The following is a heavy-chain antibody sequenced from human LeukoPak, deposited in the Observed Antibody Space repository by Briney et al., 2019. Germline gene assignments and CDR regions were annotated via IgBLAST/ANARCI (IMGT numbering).Heavy chain of an antibody. V-gene: IGHV3-21*01. J-gene: IGHJ4*02. CDR1: GFTFSSYS. CDR2: ISSSSSYI. CDR3: ARGSPCDY. Sequence: PGGSLRLSCAASGFTFSSYSMNWVRQAPGKGLEWVSSISSSSSYIHYADSVKGRFTISRDNAKNSLYLQMNSLRAEDAAVYYCARGSPCDYWGQGTLVTVSS.